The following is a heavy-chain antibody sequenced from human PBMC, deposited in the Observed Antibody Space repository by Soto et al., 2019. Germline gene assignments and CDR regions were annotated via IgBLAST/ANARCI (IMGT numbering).Heavy chain of an antibody. CDR1: GFTFSSYW. J-gene: IGHJ4*02. CDR3: ARVLRVGWNIYFDY. Sequence: GGSLRLSCAASGFTFSSYWMSWVRQAPGKGLEWVANIKQDGSEKYYVDSVKGRFTISRDNAKNSLYLQMNSLRAEDTAVYYCARVLRVGWNIYFDYWGQETLVTVSS. V-gene: IGHV3-7*05. CDR2: IKQDGSEK. D-gene: IGHD1-1*01.